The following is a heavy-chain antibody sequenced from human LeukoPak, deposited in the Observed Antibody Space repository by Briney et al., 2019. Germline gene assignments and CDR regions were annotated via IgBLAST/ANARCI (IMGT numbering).Heavy chain of an antibody. CDR3: ARGAYSSGSDY. D-gene: IGHD6-19*01. J-gene: IGHJ4*02. Sequence: GASVKVSCKASGYSFTGYYMHWVRQAPGQGLEWMGWINTNTGNPTYAQGFTGRFVFSLDTSVSTAYLQISSLKAEDTAVYYCARGAYSSGSDYWGQGTLVTVSS. V-gene: IGHV7-4-1*02. CDR1: GYSFTGYY. CDR2: INTNTGNP.